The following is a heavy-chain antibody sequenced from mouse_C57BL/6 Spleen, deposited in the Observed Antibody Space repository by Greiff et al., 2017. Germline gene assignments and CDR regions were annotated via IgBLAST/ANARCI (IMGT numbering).Heavy chain of an antibody. CDR1: GYTFTSYW. CDR2: INPSNGGT. J-gene: IGHJ3*01. V-gene: IGHV1-53*01. Sequence: QVQLQQPGTELVKPGASVKLSCKASGYTFTSYWMYWVKQRPGQGLEWIGNINPSNGGTNYNEKFKSKATLTVDKASSTAYMQLSSLTSEDSAVYYCARSDGYYVPFAYWGQGTLVTVSA. D-gene: IGHD2-3*01. CDR3: ARSDGYYVPFAY.